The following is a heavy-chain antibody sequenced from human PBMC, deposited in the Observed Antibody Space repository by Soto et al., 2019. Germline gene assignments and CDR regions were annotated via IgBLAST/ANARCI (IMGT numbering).Heavy chain of an antibody. D-gene: IGHD4-17*01. J-gene: IGHJ4*02. CDR1: GGSVSNKTYY. CDR3: ARTTAVPNTLRSRYFFDY. CDR2: VYYSGTT. Sequence: SEALSLTCSVSGGSVSNKTYYWSWIRQPPGKRLEWIGYVYYSGTTTYNPSLKSRVTISVDLSKNQFSLRLSSVTTADTALYYCARTTAVPNTLRSRYFFDYWGQGTLVTVSS. V-gene: IGHV4-61*01.